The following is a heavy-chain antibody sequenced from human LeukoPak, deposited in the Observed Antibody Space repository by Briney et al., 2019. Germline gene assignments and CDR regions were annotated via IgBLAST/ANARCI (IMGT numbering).Heavy chain of an antibody. Sequence: SETLSLTCTVSGGSLSSYYWSWVRQPPGKGLEWIGYIYYSGSTKYNPSLNSRVTISVDTSKNQFSLKLSSVTAADTAVYYCARESSRNAFDIWGQGTMVTVSS. J-gene: IGHJ3*02. V-gene: IGHV4-59*01. CDR1: GGSLSSYY. CDR3: ARESSRNAFDI. CDR2: IYYSGST.